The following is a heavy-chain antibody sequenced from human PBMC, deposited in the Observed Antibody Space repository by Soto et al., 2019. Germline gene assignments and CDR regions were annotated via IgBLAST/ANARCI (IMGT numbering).Heavy chain of an antibody. J-gene: IGHJ6*02. V-gene: IGHV1-69*06. CDR3: VRGANYDTSTGKGYYFPGMDV. CDR2: ILPIFGTT. CDR1: GLIFSSYA. D-gene: IGHD3-9*01. Sequence: QVQLVQSGAEVKKPGSSVKVSCKASGLIFSSYAISWVRQAPGQGLEWVGGILPIFGTTNYGQRFKGRVTITAATSTTTTYLDLSSLRSEDTAVYFCVRGANYDTSTGKGYYFPGMDVWGQGTTVTVSS.